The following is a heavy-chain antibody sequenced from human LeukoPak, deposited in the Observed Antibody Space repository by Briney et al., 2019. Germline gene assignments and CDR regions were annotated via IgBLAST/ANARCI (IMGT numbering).Heavy chain of an antibody. V-gene: IGHV4-59*01. D-gene: IGHD3-3*01. CDR1: GGSISSYY. CDR3: ARSDFGTPFDY. J-gene: IGHJ4*02. CDR2: IYYSGST. Sequence: SGTLSLTCTVSGGSISSYYWSWIRQPPGKGLEWIGYIYYSGSTNYNPSLKSRVTISVDTSKNQFSLKLSSVTAADTAVYYCARSDFGTPFDYWGQGTLVTVSS.